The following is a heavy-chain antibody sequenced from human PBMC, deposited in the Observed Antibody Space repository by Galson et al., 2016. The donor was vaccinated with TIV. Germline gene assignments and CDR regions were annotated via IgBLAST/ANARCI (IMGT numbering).Heavy chain of an antibody. J-gene: IGHJ4*02. CDR2: INPSGGDA. CDR3: GRERMNWGNFDY. Sequence: SVKVSCKGSGYTFTSYYIHWVRQAPGQGLEWMGRINPSGGDATYAQKLQGRVILTRDTSTSTIYMDLSSLTADDTAVYFCGRERMNWGNFDYWGQGTLVTVSS. V-gene: IGHV1-46*03. D-gene: IGHD7-27*01. CDR1: GYTFTSYY.